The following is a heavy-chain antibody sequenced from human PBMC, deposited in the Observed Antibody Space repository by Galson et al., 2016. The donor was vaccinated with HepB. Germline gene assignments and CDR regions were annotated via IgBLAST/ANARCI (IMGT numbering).Heavy chain of an antibody. V-gene: IGHV3-23*01. D-gene: IGHD1-14*01. Sequence: SLRLSCAASGFAFSVYGMTWVRQAPRKGLEWVSAISMSGGSTDYADSVKGRFTISRDNSKNTVSLQMNSLRAEDTAVYYCAKGTTGLGDDWGQGIVVTVSS. CDR3: AKGTTGLGDD. CDR1: GFAFSVYG. J-gene: IGHJ4*02. CDR2: ISMSGGST.